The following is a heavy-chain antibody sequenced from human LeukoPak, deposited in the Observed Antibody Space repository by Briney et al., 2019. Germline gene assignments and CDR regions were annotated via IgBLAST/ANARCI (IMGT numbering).Heavy chain of an antibody. CDR2: IYSGGST. CDR1: GFTFSSKY. CDR3: ARVPQITIFGVVKGAFDI. V-gene: IGHV3-53*01. Sequence: GGSLRLSCAASGFTFSSKYMSWVRQAPGKGLERVSVIYSGGSTYYADSVKGRFTISRDNSKNTLYLQMNSLRAEDTAVYYCARVPQITIFGVVKGAFDIWGQGTMVTVSS. D-gene: IGHD3-3*01. J-gene: IGHJ3*02.